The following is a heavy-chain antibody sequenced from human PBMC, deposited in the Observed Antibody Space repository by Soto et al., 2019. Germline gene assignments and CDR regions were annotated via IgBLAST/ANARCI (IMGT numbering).Heavy chain of an antibody. CDR3: AIVLYCSSPSCYRSNWFDP. Sequence: SVKVSCKASGGTFSSYAISWVRQAPGKGLEWMGVIIPIFGTANSAQKFQGRVTITADESTSTAYMELSSLRSEDTAVYYCAIVLYCSSPSCYRSNWFDPWGQGTLVTVSS. D-gene: IGHD2-2*02. CDR1: GGTFSSYA. V-gene: IGHV1-69*13. CDR2: IIPIFGTA. J-gene: IGHJ5*02.